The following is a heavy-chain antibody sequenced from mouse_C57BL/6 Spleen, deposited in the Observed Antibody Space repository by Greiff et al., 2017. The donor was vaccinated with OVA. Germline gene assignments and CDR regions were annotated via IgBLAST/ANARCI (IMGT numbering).Heavy chain of an antibody. CDR1: GFNIKDDY. D-gene: IGHD3-2*02. J-gene: IGHJ3*01. CDR3: TTGQALREGFAY. CDR2: IDPENGDT. Sequence: EVKLQESGAELVRPGASVKLSCTASGFNIKDDYMHWVKQRPEQGLEWIGWIDPENGDTEYASKFQGKATITADTSSNTAYLQISSLTSEDTAVDYCTTGQALREGFAYWGQGTLVTVSA. V-gene: IGHV14-4*01.